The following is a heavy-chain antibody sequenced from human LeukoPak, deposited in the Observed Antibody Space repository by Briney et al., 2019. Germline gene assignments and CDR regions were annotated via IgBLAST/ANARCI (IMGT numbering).Heavy chain of an antibody. CDR2: IYYSGST. V-gene: IGHV4-61*08. Sequence: PSETLSLTCTVSGGSISSGDYYWSWIRQPPGKGLEWIGYIYYSGSTNYNPSLKSRVTISVDTSKNQFSLKLSSVTAADTAVYYCARFEAVDQYGMDVWGQGTTVTVSS. CDR1: GGSISSGDYY. J-gene: IGHJ6*02. D-gene: IGHD6-19*01. CDR3: ARFEAVDQYGMDV.